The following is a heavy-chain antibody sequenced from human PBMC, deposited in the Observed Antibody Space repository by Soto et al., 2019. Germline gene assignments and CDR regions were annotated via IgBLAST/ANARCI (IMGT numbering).Heavy chain of an antibody. D-gene: IGHD6-6*01. J-gene: IGHJ6*03. CDR2: ISSSSSYI. V-gene: IGHV3-21*01. CDR1: GFTFSSYS. CDR3: ARDMSSSPNYYYDYMDV. Sequence: EVQLVESGGGLVKPGGSLRLSCAASGFTFSSYSMNWVRQAPGKGLEWVSSISSSSSYIYYADSVKGRFTISRDNAKNSLYLQMNSLRAEDTAVYYCARDMSSSPNYYYDYMDVWGKGTTVTVSS.